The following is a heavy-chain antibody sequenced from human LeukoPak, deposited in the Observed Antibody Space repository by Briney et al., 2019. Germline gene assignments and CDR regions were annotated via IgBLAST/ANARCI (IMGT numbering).Heavy chain of an antibody. CDR1: GFTVSTNC. Sequence: GGSLRLSCAASGFTVSTNCMTWVRQATGKGLEWVSTIYSGGTTYYADSVMGRFTISRHNSRNTLYLQMNSLRAEDTAVYYCARVDTVMAYYFDLWGQGTLVTVSS. J-gene: IGHJ4*02. CDR2: IYSGGTT. D-gene: IGHD5-18*01. CDR3: ARVDTVMAYYFDL. V-gene: IGHV3-53*04.